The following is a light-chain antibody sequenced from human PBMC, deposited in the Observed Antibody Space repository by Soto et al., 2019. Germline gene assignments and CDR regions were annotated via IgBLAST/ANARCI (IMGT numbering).Light chain of an antibody. V-gene: IGLV2-23*02. CDR3: CSYAGSGTWV. CDR2: EVT. J-gene: IGLJ3*02. Sequence: QSALTQPASVSGSPGQSLTISCTGTSSDVGSYHLVSWYQHFPGKAPKLMIYEVTTRPSGVSDRFSGSKSGNTASLTISGLQAEDEADYYCCSYAGSGTWVFGGGTKVTVL. CDR1: SSDVGSYHL.